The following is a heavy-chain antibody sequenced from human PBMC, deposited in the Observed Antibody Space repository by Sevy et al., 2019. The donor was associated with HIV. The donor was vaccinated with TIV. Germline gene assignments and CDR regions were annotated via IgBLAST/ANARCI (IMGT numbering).Heavy chain of an antibody. J-gene: IGHJ4*02. CDR3: AKGPFGGNDFAS. D-gene: IGHD2-15*01. Sequence: GGSLRLSCAASGFTVSSNYMSWVRQAPGKGLEWVSVIYSGGSTYYADSVKGRFTISRDNSKNTLYLQMDSLRAEDTAVFYCAKGPFGGNDFASWGQGTLVTVSS. CDR2: IYSGGST. CDR1: GFTVSSNY. V-gene: IGHV3-53*01.